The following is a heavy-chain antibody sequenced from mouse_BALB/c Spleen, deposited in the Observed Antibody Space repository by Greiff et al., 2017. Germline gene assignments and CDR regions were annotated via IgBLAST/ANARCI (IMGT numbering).Heavy chain of an antibody. J-gene: IGHJ2*01. Sequence: EVQLVESGPSLVKPSQTLSLTCSVTGDSITSGYWNWIRKFPGNKLEYMGYISYSGSTYYNPSLKSRISITRDTSKNQYYLQLNSVTTEDTATYYCARWGVKTGYYFDYWGQGTTLTVSS. D-gene: IGHD4-1*01. CDR1: GDSITSGY. CDR3: ARWGVKTGYYFDY. V-gene: IGHV3-8*02. CDR2: ISYSGST.